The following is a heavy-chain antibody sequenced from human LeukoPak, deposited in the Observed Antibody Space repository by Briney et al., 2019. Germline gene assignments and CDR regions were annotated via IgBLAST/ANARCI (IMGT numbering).Heavy chain of an antibody. CDR3: ARHLNYYYYMDV. CDR1: GGSFSGYY. J-gene: IGHJ6*03. Sequence: SETLSLTCAVYGGSFSGYYWSWIRQPPGKGLEWIGEINHSGSTNYNPSLKSRVTISVDTSKNQFSLKLSSVTAADTAVYYCARHLNYYYYMDVWGKGTTVTVPS. V-gene: IGHV4-34*01. CDR2: INHSGST.